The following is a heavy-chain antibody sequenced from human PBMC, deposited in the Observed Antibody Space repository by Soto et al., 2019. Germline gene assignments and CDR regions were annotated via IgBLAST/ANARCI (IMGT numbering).Heavy chain of an antibody. CDR2: IWYDGTQK. J-gene: IGHJ4*02. V-gene: IGHV3-33*01. D-gene: IGHD4-17*01. CDR3: ARAGGTTVTGLWHFDS. Sequence: GGSLRLSCEASGFTFNTYSMHWVRQPPGKGLEWLAAIWYDGTQKYYADSVKGRFIISRDNSKKTLYLEMNSLRAEDTAVYYCARAGGTTVTGLWHFDSWGQGTLVTVSS. CDR1: GFTFNTYS.